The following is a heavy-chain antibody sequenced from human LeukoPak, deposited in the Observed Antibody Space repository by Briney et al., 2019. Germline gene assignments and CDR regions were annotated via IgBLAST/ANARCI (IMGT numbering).Heavy chain of an antibody. D-gene: IGHD3-10*01. Sequence: SVKVSCTASGGTFSSYAISWVRQAPGQGLEWMGGIIPIFGTANYAQKFQGRVTITADESTSTAYMELSSLRSEDTAVYYCARARGVISARPDYWGQGTLVTVSS. V-gene: IGHV1-69*13. CDR2: IIPIFGTA. CDR1: GGTFSSYA. J-gene: IGHJ4*02. CDR3: ARARGVISARPDY.